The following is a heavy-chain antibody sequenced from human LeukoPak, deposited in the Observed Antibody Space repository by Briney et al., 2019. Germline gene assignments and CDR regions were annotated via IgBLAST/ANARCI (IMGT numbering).Heavy chain of an antibody. CDR1: GGSIRSDSYY. J-gene: IGHJ4*02. CDR3: ARVGPPYCSSTSCRYVDY. Sequence: SQTLSLTCTVSGGSIRSDSYYWNWIRQPAGKGLEWIGRIYTSGSTNYNPSLKSRVTISVDTSKNQFSLKLSSVTAADTAVYYCARVGPPYCSSTSCRYVDYWGQGTLVTVSS. V-gene: IGHV4-61*02. D-gene: IGHD2-2*01. CDR2: IYTSGST.